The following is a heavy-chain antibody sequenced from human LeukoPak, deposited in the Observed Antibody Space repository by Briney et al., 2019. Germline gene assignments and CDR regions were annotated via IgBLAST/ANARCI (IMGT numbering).Heavy chain of an antibody. D-gene: IGHD2-2*01. CDR2: ISYDGSNK. J-gene: IGHJ4*02. CDR1: GFTFSSYG. CDR3: AKDHCSSTSCYILDY. Sequence: GRSLRLSCAASGFTFSSYGMHWVRQAPGKGLEWVAVISYDGSNKYYADSVKGRFTVSRDNSKNTLYLQMNSLRAEDTAVYYCAKDHCSSTSCYILDYWGQGTLVTVSS. V-gene: IGHV3-30*18.